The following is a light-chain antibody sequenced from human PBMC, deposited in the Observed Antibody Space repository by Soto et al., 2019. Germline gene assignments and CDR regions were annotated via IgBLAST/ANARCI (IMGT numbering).Light chain of an antibody. CDR2: AAS. Sequence: DIQMTQSPSSLSASVGDRVTITCRASQSISSYLNWYQQKPGKAPKLLIYAASSLQSGVPSRFSGGGSGTDFTLTISSLQPEDFATYYCQQSYSTPPVTFGGGTKVEIK. CDR3: QQSYSTPPVT. V-gene: IGKV1-39*01. CDR1: QSISSY. J-gene: IGKJ4*01.